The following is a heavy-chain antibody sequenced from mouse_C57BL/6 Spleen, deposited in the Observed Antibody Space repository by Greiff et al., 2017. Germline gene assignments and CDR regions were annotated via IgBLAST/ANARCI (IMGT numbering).Heavy chain of an antibody. V-gene: IGHV2-2*02. D-gene: IGHD2-4*01. J-gene: IGHJ4*01. Sequence: VQLQQSGPGLVQPSQSLSITCPVSGFSLTSYVVHWVRQSPGKGLEWLGVIWSGGSTYYHEAFISRLSISKYNSKSQVCFKMNSLQANDTAIYYCARDWQLRSRDYWGQGTTVTVSS. CDR2: IWSGGST. CDR3: ARDWQLRSRDY. CDR1: GFSLTSYV.